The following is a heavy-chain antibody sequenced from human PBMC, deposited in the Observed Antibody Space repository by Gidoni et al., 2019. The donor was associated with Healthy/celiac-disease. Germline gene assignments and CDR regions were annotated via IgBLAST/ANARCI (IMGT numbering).Heavy chain of an antibody. CDR2: ISSSGSTI. V-gene: IGHV3-48*03. Sequence: EVQLVESGGGLVQPGGSLRLSCAASGFTFSSYQMNWVRQAPGKGLEWVSYISSSGSTIYYADSVKGRFTISRDNAKNSLYLQMNSLRAEDTAVYYCARDGGQRGSYSHGFPGDLRGDYYGMDVWGQGTTVTVSS. J-gene: IGHJ6*02. D-gene: IGHD1-26*01. CDR3: ARDGGQRGSYSHGFPGDLRGDYYGMDV. CDR1: GFTFSSYQ.